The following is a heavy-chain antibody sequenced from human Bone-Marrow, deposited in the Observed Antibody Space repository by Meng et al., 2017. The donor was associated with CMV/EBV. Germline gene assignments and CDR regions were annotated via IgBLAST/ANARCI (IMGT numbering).Heavy chain of an antibody. V-gene: IGHV2-70*04. Sequence: SGPTLVKPRQTLTLTCTFSGFSLSSSGVRVSWIRQPPGKALEWLARIDWDDDKFYSSSLKTRITTSKDTAKRQVVLTMTNMDPVDTATYYCAPSLAQLLYGMDVWGQGTTVTVSS. J-gene: IGHJ6*02. CDR3: APSLAQLLYGMDV. CDR1: GFSLSSSGVR. D-gene: IGHD2-2*01. CDR2: IDWDDDK.